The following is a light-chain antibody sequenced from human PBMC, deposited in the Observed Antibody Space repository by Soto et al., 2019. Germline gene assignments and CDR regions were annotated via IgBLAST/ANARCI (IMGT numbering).Light chain of an antibody. J-gene: IGLJ1*01. V-gene: IGLV2-14*01. CDR1: RRDVGGYTY. CDR3: SSYTTSSTLSG. Sequence: QSVLPQPAYVSGSPGQSITISCTGTRRDVGGYTYVSWYQQHPGKASNLMIYEVSNRPSGVSNRFSGSKSGNTASLTISGLQAEDEADDHGSSYTTSSTLSGFGKGSKVTV. CDR2: EVS.